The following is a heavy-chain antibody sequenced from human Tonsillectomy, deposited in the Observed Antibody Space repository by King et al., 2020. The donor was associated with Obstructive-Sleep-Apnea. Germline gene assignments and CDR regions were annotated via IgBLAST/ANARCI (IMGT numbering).Heavy chain of an antibody. D-gene: IGHD3-3*01. CDR1: GGSFSGYY. J-gene: IGHJ6*02. V-gene: IGHV4-34*01. CDR3: ARAVTYYDFWSGSDTSPAVYYGMDV. Sequence: VQLQQWGAGLLKPSETLSLTCAVYGGSFSGYYWSWIRQPPGKGLEWIGEINHSGSTNYNPSLKSLVTISVDTSKNQFSLKLSSVTAADTAVYYCARAVTYYDFWSGSDTSPAVYYGMDVWGQGTTVTVSS. CDR2: INHSGST.